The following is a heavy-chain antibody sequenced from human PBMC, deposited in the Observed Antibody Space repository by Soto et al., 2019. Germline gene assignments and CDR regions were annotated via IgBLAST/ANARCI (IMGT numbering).Heavy chain of an antibody. CDR3: AKVGGILRLNAFDS. CDR1: GFTFTNYA. Sequence: EVRLLESGGGLVKPGGSLRLSCKVSGFTFTNYAMSWVRKAPGKGLEYVSGISANGRSTSYADSVKGRFTISRDDSTNTLFLQTTSLRTEDTAIYYCAKVGGILRLNAFDSWGQGTLVTVSS. CDR2: ISANGRST. D-gene: IGHD3-16*01. V-gene: IGHV3-23*01. J-gene: IGHJ4*02.